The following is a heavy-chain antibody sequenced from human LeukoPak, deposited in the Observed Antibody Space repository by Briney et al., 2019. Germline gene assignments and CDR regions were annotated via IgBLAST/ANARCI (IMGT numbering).Heavy chain of an antibody. J-gene: IGHJ4*02. V-gene: IGHV3-23*01. Sequence: GGSLRLSCAASGFTFTSYAMNWVRQAPGKGLEWVSTISGSGSSTYYVDSVKGRFTISRDNSKNTLYLQMNSLRAEDTAVYYCARGYSGSYRIDYWGQGTLVTVSS. CDR2: ISGSGSST. D-gene: IGHD1-26*01. CDR3: ARGYSGSYRIDY. CDR1: GFTFTSYA.